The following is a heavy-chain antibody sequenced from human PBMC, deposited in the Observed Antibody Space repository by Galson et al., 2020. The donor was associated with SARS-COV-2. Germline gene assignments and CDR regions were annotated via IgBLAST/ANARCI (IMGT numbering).Heavy chain of an antibody. CDR3: ARGSSSHAFDI. V-gene: IGHV3-33*01. CDR2: IWDDGSTK. CDR1: GFTFSTYG. D-gene: IGHD3-10*01. J-gene: IGHJ3*02. Sequence: TGGSLRPPCEAFGFTFSTYGMDWVRKAQGKGLEWAEVIWDDGSTKYYADSVKGRFTIPRDNSKNTLYLQMNSRRADDTAVYYCARGSSSHAFDIWCQGTMVAVSS.